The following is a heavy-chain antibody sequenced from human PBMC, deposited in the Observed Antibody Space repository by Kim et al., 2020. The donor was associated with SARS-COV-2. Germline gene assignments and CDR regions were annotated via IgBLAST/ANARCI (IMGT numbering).Heavy chain of an antibody. J-gene: IGHJ6*02. CDR2: IYYSGST. D-gene: IGHD3-10*01. CDR3: ARAPYYYGSGSYYNIYYYGMDV. Sequence: SETLSLTCTVSGGSISSYYWSWIRQPPGKGLEWIGYIYYSGSTNYNPSLKSRVTISVDTSKNQFSLKLSSVTAADTAVYYCARAPYYYGSGSYYNIYYYGMDVWGQGTTVTVSS. V-gene: IGHV4-59*13. CDR1: GGSISSYY.